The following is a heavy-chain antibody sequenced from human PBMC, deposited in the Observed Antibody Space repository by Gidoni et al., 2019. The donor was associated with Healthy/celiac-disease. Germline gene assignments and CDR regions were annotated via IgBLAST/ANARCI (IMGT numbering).Heavy chain of an antibody. J-gene: IGHJ4*02. D-gene: IGHD3-22*01. V-gene: IGHV3-21*01. CDR3: ARDRGYYDSSGYAIFDY. CDR2: ISSSSSYI. CDR1: GFTFSSYS. Sequence: EVQLVESGGGLVKPGGSLRLSCAASGFTFSSYSMNWVRQAPGKGLEWVSSISSSSSYISYADSVKGRFTISRDNAKNSLYLQMNSLRAEDTAVYYCARDRGYYDSSGYAIFDYWGQGTLVTVSS.